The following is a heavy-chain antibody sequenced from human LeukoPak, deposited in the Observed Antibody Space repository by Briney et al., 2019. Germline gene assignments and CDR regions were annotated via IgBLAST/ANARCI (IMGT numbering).Heavy chain of an antibody. CDR3: VRVGGTGTKVEWFDP. CDR2: ISSSGGTI. Sequence: GGSLRLSCAASGFTFSDYYMSWIRQAPGKGLEWVSYISSSGGTIYYADSVKGRFTISRDNAKNSLYVQMNSLRAEDTAVYYCVRVGGTGTKVEWFDPWGQGTLVTVSS. J-gene: IGHJ5*02. D-gene: IGHD1-1*01. CDR1: GFTFSDYY. V-gene: IGHV3-11*01.